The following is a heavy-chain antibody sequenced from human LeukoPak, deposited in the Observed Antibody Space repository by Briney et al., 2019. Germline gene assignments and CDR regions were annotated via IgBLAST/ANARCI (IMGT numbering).Heavy chain of an antibody. V-gene: IGHV1-18*01. D-gene: IGHD3-16*01. J-gene: IGHJ6*03. Sequence: ASVKVSCKASGYTFTSYGISWVRQAPGQGLEWMEWISAYNGNTNYAQKLQGRVTMTKDTSTSTAYRERGTLRLDAAAVYYWAGGEGGRQNARYYNHRDVWGKGTTVTVSS. CDR3: AGGEGGRQNARYYNHRDV. CDR2: ISAYNGNT. CDR1: GYTFTSYG.